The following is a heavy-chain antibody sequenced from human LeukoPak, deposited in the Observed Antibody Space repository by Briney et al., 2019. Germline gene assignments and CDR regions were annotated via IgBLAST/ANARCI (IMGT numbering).Heavy chain of an antibody. V-gene: IGHV4-39*01. CDR2: IDYSGST. D-gene: IGHD3-16*02. Sequence: SETLSLTCTVSGASISSSSHYWGWSRQPPGKGLEWIVSIDYSGSTNYNPSLKSRVTISVDTSKNQFSLRLSSVTAADTAVYYCARRDYDYVWGTYRRYRPFDYWGQGTLVTVSS. J-gene: IGHJ4*02. CDR3: ARRDYDYVWGTYRRYRPFDY. CDR1: GASISSSSHY.